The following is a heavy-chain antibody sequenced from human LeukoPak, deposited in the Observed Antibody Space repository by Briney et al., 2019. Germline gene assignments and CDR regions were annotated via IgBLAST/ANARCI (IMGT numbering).Heavy chain of an antibody. CDR2: ISAYNGNT. CDR1: GYTFTSYG. V-gene: IGHV1-18*01. D-gene: IGHD1-26*01. Sequence: ASVEVSCKASGYTFTSYGISWVRQAPGQGLEWMGWISAYNGNTNYAQKLQGRVTMTTDTSTSTAYMELRSLRSDDTAVYYCASFTDSGSYFDYWGQGTLVTVSS. J-gene: IGHJ4*02. CDR3: ASFTDSGSYFDY.